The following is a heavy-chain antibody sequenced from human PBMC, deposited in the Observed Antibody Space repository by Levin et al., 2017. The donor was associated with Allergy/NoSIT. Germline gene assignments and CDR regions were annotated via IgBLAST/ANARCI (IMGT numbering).Heavy chain of an antibody. Sequence: SETLSLTCTVSGGSVSSGTYYWSWIRQPPGKGLEWIGYINYRGSTNYNPSLQSRVTISVDTSNHEFSLKLSSVTAADTAVYYCARNRIVVAGGTDYYYGMDGWGQGTTVTVSS. CDR2: INYRGST. V-gene: IGHV4-61*01. D-gene: IGHD6-19*01. CDR1: GGSVSSGTYY. J-gene: IGHJ6*02. CDR3: ARNRIVVAGGTDYYYGMDG.